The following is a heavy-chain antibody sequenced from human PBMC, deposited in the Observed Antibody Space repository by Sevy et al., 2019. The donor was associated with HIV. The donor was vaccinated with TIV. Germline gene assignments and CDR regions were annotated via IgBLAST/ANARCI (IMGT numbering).Heavy chain of an antibody. CDR2: IKSEFDGGAI. V-gene: IGHV3-15*01. CDR3: ITDPAYRGYDEEVINYYFYGMDV. Sequence: GGSLRLSCTASGFTFSSAWMSWVRQAPGKGLEWVGRIKSEFDGGAIDYAAPVKDRFSISREDSKNTVYLQMNSLKTEDIAVYYCITDPAYRGYDEEVINYYFYGMDVWGQGTTVTVSS. J-gene: IGHJ6*02. CDR1: GFTFSSAW. D-gene: IGHD5-12*01.